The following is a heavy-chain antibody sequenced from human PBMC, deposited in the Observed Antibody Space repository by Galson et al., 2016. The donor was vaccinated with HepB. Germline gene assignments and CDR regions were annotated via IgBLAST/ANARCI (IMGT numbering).Heavy chain of an antibody. V-gene: IGHV5-51*01. J-gene: IGHJ4*02. CDR1: GFTFSDYW. Sequence: QSGAEVKKPGESLKISCKGSGFTFSDYWIGWVRQMPGKGLEWVANIYPGDSDTRYSPSFQGHVTISTDKSINTAYLQWGSLKASDTAMYYCARHALGRNGWHYFDYWSQGTLVTVSS. CDR2: IYPGDSDT. CDR3: ARHALGRNGWHYFDY. D-gene: IGHD6-19*01.